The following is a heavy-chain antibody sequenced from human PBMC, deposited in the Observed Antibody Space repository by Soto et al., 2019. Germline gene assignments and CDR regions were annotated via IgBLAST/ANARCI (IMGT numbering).Heavy chain of an antibody. Sequence: QLQLQESGPGLVKPSETLSLTCTVSGGSISSSSYYWGWIRQPPGKGLEWIGSIYYSGSTYYNPXLXSXXTISVDTSQNHVSLKLSSVTAADTAVYYCATFSDYWGQGTLVTVSS. CDR3: ATFSDY. V-gene: IGHV4-39*02. J-gene: IGHJ4*02. CDR2: IYYSGST. CDR1: GGSISSSSYY.